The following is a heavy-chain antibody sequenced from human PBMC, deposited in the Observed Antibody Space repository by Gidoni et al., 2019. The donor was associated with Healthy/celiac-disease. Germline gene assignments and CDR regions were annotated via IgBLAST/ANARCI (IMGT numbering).Heavy chain of an antibody. CDR1: GGTFSSYA. V-gene: IGHV1-69*06. J-gene: IGHJ6*03. CDR3: ARVRRGYSQYYYYMDV. CDR2: IIPSFGTE. D-gene: IGHD5-18*01. Sequence: VQLVQSGAEVTKPVSSVKVSCKASGGTFSSYAISWVRQAPGQGLEWMGGIIPSFGTENYEQKCQGRVTITAEKSTSTAYMEMSRLRSEDTAVYDCARVRRGYSQYYYYMDVWGKGTTVTGSS.